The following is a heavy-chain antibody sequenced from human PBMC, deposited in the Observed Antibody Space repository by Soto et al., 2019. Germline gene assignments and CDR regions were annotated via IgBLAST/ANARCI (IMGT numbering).Heavy chain of an antibody. J-gene: IGHJ4*02. D-gene: IGHD6-13*01. V-gene: IGHV3-23*01. CDR3: ATYSSPFDY. CDR1: EFSFSSYA. Sequence: GGSLRLSCAASEFSFSSYALNWVRQAPGKGLEWVSAISATGTTTYYADSVKGRFTISRDNSKRTLFLQMDSLSPEDTAVYYCATYSSPFDYWGQGALVTVSS. CDR2: ISATGTTT.